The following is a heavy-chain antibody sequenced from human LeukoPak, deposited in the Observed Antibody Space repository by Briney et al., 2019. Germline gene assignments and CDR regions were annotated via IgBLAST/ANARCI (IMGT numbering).Heavy chain of an antibody. CDR2: IWYDGSNK. CDR3: ATLGGASAYNYGFDY. J-gene: IGHJ4*02. V-gene: IGHV3-33*01. CDR1: GFTFSSYG. Sequence: SGGSLRLSCAASGFTFSSYGMHWVRQAPGKGLEWVAVIWYDGSNKYYADSVKGRFTISRDNSKNTLYLQMNSLRAEDTAVYYCATLGGASAYNYGFDYWGQGTLVTVSS. D-gene: IGHD5-24*01.